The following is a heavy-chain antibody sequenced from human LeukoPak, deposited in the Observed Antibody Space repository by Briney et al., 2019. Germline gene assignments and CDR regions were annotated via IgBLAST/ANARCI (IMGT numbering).Heavy chain of an antibody. CDR1: GFTFSSYA. Sequence: PGGSLRLSCAASGFTFSSYAMSWVRQAPGKGLEWVSAISGSGGSTYYADSVKGRFTISRDNSKNTLYLQMNSLRAEDTAVYYCAKDRDVYFGGFYCYAHRRGYFDYGAQGPLVPVPS. CDR3: AKDRDVYFGGFYCYAHRRGYFDY. J-gene: IGHJ4*02. D-gene: IGHD3-16*02. CDR2: ISGSGGST. V-gene: IGHV3-23*01.